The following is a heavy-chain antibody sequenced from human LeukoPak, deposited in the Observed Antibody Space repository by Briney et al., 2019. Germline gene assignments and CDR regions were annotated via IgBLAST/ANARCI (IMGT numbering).Heavy chain of an antibody. D-gene: IGHD3-22*01. J-gene: IGHJ3*02. CDR2: ISSSGSTI. Sequence: GGSLRLSSAASGFTFSSYEMNWVRQAPGKGLEWGSYISSSGSTIYYADSVKGRFTISRDNAKNSLYLQMNSLRAEDTAVYYCARELYYDSSGYWAALADDAFDIWGQGTMVTVSS. CDR3: ARELYYDSSGYWAALADDAFDI. V-gene: IGHV3-48*03. CDR1: GFTFSSYE.